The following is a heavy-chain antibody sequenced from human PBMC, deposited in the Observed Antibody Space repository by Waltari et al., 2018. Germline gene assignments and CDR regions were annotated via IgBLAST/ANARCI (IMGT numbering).Heavy chain of an antibody. CDR2: IYYSGST. D-gene: IGHD3-10*01. J-gene: IGHJ6*02. Sequence: QVQLQESGPGLVKPSETLSLTCTVSGGSISSYYWSWIRQPPGKGLEWIGYIYYSGSTNYNPSLKSRVTISVDTSKHQFSLKLSSVTAADTAVYYCARSGSYYYYGMDVWGQGTTVTVSS. CDR3: ARSGSYYYYGMDV. CDR1: GGSISSYY. V-gene: IGHV4-59*01.